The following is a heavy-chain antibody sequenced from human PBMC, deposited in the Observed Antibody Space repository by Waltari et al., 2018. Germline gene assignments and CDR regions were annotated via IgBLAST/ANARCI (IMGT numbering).Heavy chain of an antibody. D-gene: IGHD3-3*02. V-gene: IGHV1-2*02. CDR1: GYTFTAFY. Sequence: SCRSSGYTFTAFYIHWLRQAPGQGLEWLGWINPNTGDTGSAQKFKGRVLMTRDTSVNTTYMDLSGLTSADTAVYYCGRGGTIFGSVDVWGAGTTVAVSS. J-gene: IGHJ6*04. CDR2: INPNTGDT. CDR3: GRGGTIFGSVDV.